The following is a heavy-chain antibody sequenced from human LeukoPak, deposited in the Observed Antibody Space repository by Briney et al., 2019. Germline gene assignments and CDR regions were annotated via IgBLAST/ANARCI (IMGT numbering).Heavy chain of an antibody. Sequence: GTSLRLSCTASGFNFGIYGMHWVRQAPGKGLEWEAVMWDDGTNEYYVESVKGRFTISRDTSKNTLYLQMNSLRAEDTAIYYCAKNPTPRIVGVYFYFDYWGQGTLVTVSS. CDR1: GFNFGIYG. D-gene: IGHD1-26*01. CDR3: AKNPTPRIVGVYFYFDY. V-gene: IGHV3-33*06. CDR2: MWDDGTNE. J-gene: IGHJ4*02.